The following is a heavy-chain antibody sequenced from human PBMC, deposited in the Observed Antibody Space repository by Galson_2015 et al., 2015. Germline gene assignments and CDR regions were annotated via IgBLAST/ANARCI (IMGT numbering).Heavy chain of an antibody. J-gene: IGHJ6*02. CDR1: GFTFSSYW. V-gene: IGHV3-7*03. CDR2: IKQDGSEK. CDR3: ARDPYCSSTSCYQWGLGGVSYYYGMDV. Sequence: SLRLSCAASGFTFSSYWMSWVRQAPGKGLEWVANIKQDGSEKYYVDSVKGRFTISRDNAKNSLYLQMNSLRAEDTAVYYCARDPYCSSTSCYQWGLGGVSYYYGMDVWGQGTTVTVSS. D-gene: IGHD2-2*01.